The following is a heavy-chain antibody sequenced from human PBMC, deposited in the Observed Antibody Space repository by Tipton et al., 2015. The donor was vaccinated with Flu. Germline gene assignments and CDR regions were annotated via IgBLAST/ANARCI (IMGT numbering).Heavy chain of an antibody. CDR2: MYYSGST. CDR1: GGSIRSYW. V-gene: IGHV4-59*01. J-gene: IGHJ4*02. CDR3: ASAVKSGSTGYFDN. D-gene: IGHD4-17*01. Sequence: TLSLTCTASGGSIRSYWWSWIRQPPGKGLEWIGYMYYSGSTNYNPSLKSRVTISVDASKNQFSLKLSSVTAADTAVYYCASAVKSGSTGYFDNWGQGTVVTVSS.